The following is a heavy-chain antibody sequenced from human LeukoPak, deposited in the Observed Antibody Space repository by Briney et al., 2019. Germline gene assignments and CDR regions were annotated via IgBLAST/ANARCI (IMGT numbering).Heavy chain of an antibody. CDR3: ARGPSRTFWSYSMVY. D-gene: IGHD3-10*01. Sequence: ASVKVSCRASGYTYTTYGISWVRQAPGQGLEWMGRIIPIFGTANYAQKFQGRVTITTDESTSTAYMELSSLRSEDTAVYYCARGPSRTFWSYSMVYWGQGTLVTVSS. J-gene: IGHJ4*02. CDR2: IIPIFGTA. V-gene: IGHV1-69*05. CDR1: GYTYTTYG.